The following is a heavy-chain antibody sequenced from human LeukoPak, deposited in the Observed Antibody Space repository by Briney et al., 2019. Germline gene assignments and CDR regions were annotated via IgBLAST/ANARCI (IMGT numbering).Heavy chain of an antibody. J-gene: IGHJ3*02. CDR3: TRGEGPRWGFSNDAFDI. CDR1: GYTFTSYD. Sequence: ASVKVPCKASGYTFTSYDINWVRQATGQGLEWMGWVNPNSGNTGYAQKFQGRVTITRNTSISTAYMELSSLKTEDTAVYYCTRGEGPRWGFSNDAFDIWGQGTMVTVSS. V-gene: IGHV1-8*03. D-gene: IGHD7-27*01. CDR2: VNPNSGNT.